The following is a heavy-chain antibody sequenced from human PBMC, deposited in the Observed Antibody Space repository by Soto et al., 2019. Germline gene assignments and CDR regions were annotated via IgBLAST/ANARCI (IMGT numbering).Heavy chain of an antibody. J-gene: IGHJ4*02. CDR2: IYYSGST. V-gene: IGHV4-59*01. Sequence: SETLSLTCTVSGGSISSYYWSWIRQPPGKGLEWIGYIYYSGSTNYNPSLKSRVTISVDTSKNQFSLKLSSVTAADTAVYYCARDFGYGGYGDYWGQGTLVTVSS. CDR1: GGSISSYY. D-gene: IGHD5-12*01. CDR3: ARDFGYGGYGDY.